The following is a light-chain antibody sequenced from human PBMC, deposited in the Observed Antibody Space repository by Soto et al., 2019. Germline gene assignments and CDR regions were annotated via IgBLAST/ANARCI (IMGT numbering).Light chain of an antibody. CDR3: TSYTSXTTYV. V-gene: IGLV2-14*03. CDR1: SSDVGAHNF. J-gene: IGLJ1*01. CDR2: DVS. Sequence: SVLTQPVTVSGYPGQSITIFCTGASSDVGAHNFVSWYQQHPGNAPKLLIYDVSNRPSGVSDHFSGSKSGNTASLTITGLQAEDLTDYSCTSYTSXTTYVFVTVXKVT.